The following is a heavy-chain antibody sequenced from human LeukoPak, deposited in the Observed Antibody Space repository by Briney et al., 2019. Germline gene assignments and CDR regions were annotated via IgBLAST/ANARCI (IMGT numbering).Heavy chain of an antibody. Sequence: GGSPRLSCAASGFTFDDYAMHWVRQAPGKGLEWVSGISWNSGSIGYADSVKGRFTISRDNAKNSLYLQMNSLRAEDTALYYCAKDGSSGWGYNWFDPWGQGTLVTVSS. CDR1: GFTFDDYA. CDR2: ISWNSGSI. D-gene: IGHD6-19*01. V-gene: IGHV3-9*01. CDR3: AKDGSSGWGYNWFDP. J-gene: IGHJ5*02.